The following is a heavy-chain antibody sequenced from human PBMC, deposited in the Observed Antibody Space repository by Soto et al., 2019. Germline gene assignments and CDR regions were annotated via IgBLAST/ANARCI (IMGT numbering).Heavy chain of an antibody. D-gene: IGHD2-21*01. CDR2: ISSYNGNT. CDR1: GYAVSNYG. V-gene: IGHV1-18*04. J-gene: IGHJ6*02. Sequence: GASVKVSCKASGYAVSNYGINWVRQAPGQGLEWMGWISSYNGNTKYAQKLQGRITMTTDPSTSTGYMELGSLRSDDTAVYYCASPRELSYSYFYFFTLDVWGQGTTVTVSS. CDR3: ASPRELSYSYFYFFTLDV.